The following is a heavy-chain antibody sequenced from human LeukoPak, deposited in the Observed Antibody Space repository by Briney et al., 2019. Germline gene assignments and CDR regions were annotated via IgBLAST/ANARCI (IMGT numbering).Heavy chain of an antibody. V-gene: IGHV1-46*01. J-gene: IGHJ4*02. CDR3: AKGDLLTGYSVPVGDY. CDR1: GYTFVTYY. Sequence: ASVKVSCKASGYTFVTYYMHWVRQAPGQGLEWMGIINPSGGGTTYAQKFQGRVTVTMDTSTRTVYLELSRLRSEDTAVYYCAKGDLLTGYSVPVGDYWGQGTLVTVSS. D-gene: IGHD3-9*01. CDR2: INPSGGGT.